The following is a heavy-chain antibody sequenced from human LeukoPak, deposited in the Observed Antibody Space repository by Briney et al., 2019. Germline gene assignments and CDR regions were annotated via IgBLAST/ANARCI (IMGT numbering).Heavy chain of an antibody. Sequence: PGGSLRLSCAASGFTVSSNYMSWVRQAPGKGLEWVSVIYSGGSTYYADSVKGRFTISRDNSKNTLYLQMNSLRAEDTAVYYCATASIAAAGPNYYYGMDVWGQGTTVTVSS. D-gene: IGHD6-13*01. V-gene: IGHV3-53*01. J-gene: IGHJ6*02. CDR2: IYSGGST. CDR1: GFTVSSNY. CDR3: ATASIAAAGPNYYYGMDV.